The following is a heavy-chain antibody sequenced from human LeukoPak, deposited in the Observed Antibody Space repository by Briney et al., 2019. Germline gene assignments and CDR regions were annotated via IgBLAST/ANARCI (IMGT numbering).Heavy chain of an antibody. CDR3: ARGGRGTLAAAGRWFDP. CDR2: INHSGST. D-gene: IGHD6-13*01. V-gene: IGHV4-34*01. Sequence: PSETLSLTCAVYGGSFSGYYWSWIRQPPGKGLEWIGEINHSGSTNYNPSLKSRVTISVDTSKNQFSLKLSSVTAADTAVYYCARGGRGTLAAAGRWFDPWGQGTLVTVSS. J-gene: IGHJ5*02. CDR1: GGSFSGYY.